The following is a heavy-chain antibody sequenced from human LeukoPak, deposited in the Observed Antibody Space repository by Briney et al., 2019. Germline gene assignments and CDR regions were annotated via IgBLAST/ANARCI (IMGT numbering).Heavy chain of an antibody. V-gene: IGHV1-69*06. CDR1: GGSFTNNA. D-gene: IGHD3-3*01. J-gene: IGHJ4*02. CDR2: ILPIFGTV. CDR3: AKGKGFVGHFDF. Sequence: SVKLSCKVSGGSFTNNAISWVRQAPGQGPEWMGRILPIFGTVEYAERFQGRLTITEDNSTTTAYMELTSLKVEDTALYFCAKGKGFVGHFDFWGQGTLVTVSS.